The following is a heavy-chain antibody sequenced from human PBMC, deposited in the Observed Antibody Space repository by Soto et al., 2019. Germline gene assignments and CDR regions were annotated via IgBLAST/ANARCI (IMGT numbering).Heavy chain of an antibody. CDR3: ARDPRYCSGDRCTPRWFDP. D-gene: IGHD2-15*01. Sequence: ASVKVSCKASGGTFSSYAIGWVRQVPGQGLEWMGVIIPILGSANYAQKFQGRVTITADESTSTAYMELNSLRSDDTAVYYCARDPRYCSGDRCTPRWFDPWGQGNLVTVSS. J-gene: IGHJ5*02. CDR1: GGTFSSYA. CDR2: IIPILGSA. V-gene: IGHV1-69*13.